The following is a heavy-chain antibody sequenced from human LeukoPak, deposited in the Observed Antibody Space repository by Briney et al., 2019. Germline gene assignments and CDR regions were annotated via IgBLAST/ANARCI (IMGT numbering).Heavy chain of an antibody. Sequence: GSLRLSCAASGFNFANHAMSWVRQTPGKGLEWVSAISGGGDITYYADSVTGRFTISRDNSKDTLFLQMHSLRPGGTAVYYCVREDTPATANYWGQGTLVTISS. CDR3: VREDTPATANY. D-gene: IGHD2-21*02. CDR2: ISGGGDIT. CDR1: GFNFANHA. V-gene: IGHV3-23*01. J-gene: IGHJ4*02.